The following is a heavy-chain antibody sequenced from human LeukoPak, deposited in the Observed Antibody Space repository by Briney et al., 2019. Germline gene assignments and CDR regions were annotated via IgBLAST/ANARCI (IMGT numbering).Heavy chain of an antibody. CDR2: LKQDGREK. J-gene: IGHJ4*02. CDR3: ARGDIVATPDW. D-gene: IGHD5-12*01. CDR1: GSTLTTCW. Sequence: QSGRSLCPSRPASGSTLTTCWTSCARLDAGDGLEWVANLKQDGREKYYVDSVKGRFTISKENTKNSLYLQMNGLRAEDTAVYYGARGDIVATPDWWGQGTLVTVSS. V-gene: IGHV3-7*01.